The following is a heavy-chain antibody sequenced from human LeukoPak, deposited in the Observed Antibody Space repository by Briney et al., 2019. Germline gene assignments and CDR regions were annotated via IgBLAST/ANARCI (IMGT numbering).Heavy chain of an antibody. V-gene: IGHV4-39*07. J-gene: IGHJ6*02. Sequence: SETLSLTCTVSGGSISSSSYYWGWIRQPPGKGLEWIGEINHSGSTNYNPSLKSRVTISVDTSKNQFSLKLSSVTAADTAVYYCARDQLGWHSHYYGMDVWGQGTTVTVSS. D-gene: IGHD2-2*01. CDR3: ARDQLGWHSHYYGMDV. CDR2: INHSGST. CDR1: GGSISSSSYY.